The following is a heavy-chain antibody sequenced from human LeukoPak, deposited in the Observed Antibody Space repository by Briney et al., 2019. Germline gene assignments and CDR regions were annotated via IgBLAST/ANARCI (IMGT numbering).Heavy chain of an antibody. V-gene: IGHV5-51*01. Sequence: GESPKISCKGSGYTFTNNWLAWVRQMPGKGLEWVGVVYPGDSDTRYSPSFQGQITITADKSISTAYLQWSSLKASDTAIYYCARRIDSSGFHLDSWGQGTLVAVSS. CDR2: VYPGDSDT. CDR3: ARRIDSSGFHLDS. J-gene: IGHJ4*02. D-gene: IGHD3-22*01. CDR1: GYTFTNNW.